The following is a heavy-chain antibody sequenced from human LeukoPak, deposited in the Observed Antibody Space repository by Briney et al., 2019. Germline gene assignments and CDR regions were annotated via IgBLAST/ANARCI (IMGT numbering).Heavy chain of an antibody. CDR1: GYSFTSYW. CDR3: ARSYSSGWPGAFDI. D-gene: IGHD6-19*01. V-gene: IGHV5-51*01. J-gene: IGHJ3*02. Sequence: GGSLRLSCKGSGYSFTSYWIGWVRQMPGKGLEWMEIIYPGESDTRYSPSFQVTISADKYISTAYLQWSSLKASDTAMYYCARSYSSGWPGAFDIWGQGTMVTVSS. CDR2: IYPGESDT.